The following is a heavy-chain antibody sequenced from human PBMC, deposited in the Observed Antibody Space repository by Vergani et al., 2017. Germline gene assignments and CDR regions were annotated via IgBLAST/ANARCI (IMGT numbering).Heavy chain of an antibody. D-gene: IGHD2-2*01. V-gene: IGHV3-30*02. J-gene: IGHJ4*02. CDR1: GFSVSNSG. CDR2: IQYDGSDI. Sequence: QVQLVESGGGVVQPGGSLRLSCVASGFSVSNSGMHWVRQTPGKGLEWVAFIQYDGSDIFYADFVEGRFTISRDNSKNSLYLQMRSLRFDDTAVYYCAGDRGCATISCYFSGAFDYWGLETLVSVSS. CDR3: AGDRGCATISCYFSGAFDY.